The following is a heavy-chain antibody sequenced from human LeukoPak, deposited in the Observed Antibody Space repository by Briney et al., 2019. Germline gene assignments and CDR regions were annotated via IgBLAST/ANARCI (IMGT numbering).Heavy chain of an antibody. J-gene: IGHJ4*02. V-gene: IGHV5-51*01. CDR3: ASTRGYSYGLFDY. CDR2: IYPGDSDT. D-gene: IGHD5-18*01. CDR1: GSSFTSYW. Sequence: GESLKISCQGSGSSFTSYWIGWVRPMPGKGLEWMGIIYPGDSDTRYSPSFQGQVTISADKFISTAYLQWSSLKASDTAMYYCASTRGYSYGLFDYWGQGTLVTVSS.